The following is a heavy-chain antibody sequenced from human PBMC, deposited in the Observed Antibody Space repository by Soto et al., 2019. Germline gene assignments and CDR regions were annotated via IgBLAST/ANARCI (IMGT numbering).Heavy chain of an antibody. V-gene: IGHV4-39*01. CDR1: GGSISSSSYY. CDR2: IYYSGST. J-gene: IGHJ4*02. Sequence: SETLSLTCTVSGGSISSSSYYWGWIRQPPGKGLEWIGSIYYSGSTYYNPSLKSRVTISVDTSKNQFSLKLSSVTAADTAVYYCARSSVPDIVATPRAAADPFDYWDQGTLVTVSS. D-gene: IGHD5-12*01. CDR3: ARSSVPDIVATPRAAADPFDY.